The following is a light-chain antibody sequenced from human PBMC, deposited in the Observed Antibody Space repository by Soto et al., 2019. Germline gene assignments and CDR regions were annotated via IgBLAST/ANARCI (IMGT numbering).Light chain of an antibody. J-gene: IGKJ1*01. CDR3: QQSYNTPWT. CDR1: QNIGFY. CDR2: GAY. Sequence: DIQMTQSPSSLSASIGDRVTITCRASQNIGFYLNWYQQRPGKAPILLIYGAYNLQSGVPSRFSGRGSGTDFTLTISSLQPEDFATFFCQQSYNTPWTFGQGTKVEIK. V-gene: IGKV1-39*01.